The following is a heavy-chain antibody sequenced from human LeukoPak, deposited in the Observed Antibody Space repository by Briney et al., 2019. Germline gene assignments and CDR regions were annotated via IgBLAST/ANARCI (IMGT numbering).Heavy chain of an antibody. J-gene: IGHJ5*02. CDR1: GFTFSSYS. D-gene: IGHD6-13*01. CDR2: ISSSSSYI. Sequence: GGSLRLSCAASGFTFSSYSMNWVRQAPGKGLEWVSSISSSSSYIYYADSVKGRFTISRDNAKSSMYLQMNSLRAEDTAVYYCARDGREVDSRSWYFADWFDPWGQGTLVTVSS. V-gene: IGHV3-21*01. CDR3: ARDGREVDSRSWYFADWFDP.